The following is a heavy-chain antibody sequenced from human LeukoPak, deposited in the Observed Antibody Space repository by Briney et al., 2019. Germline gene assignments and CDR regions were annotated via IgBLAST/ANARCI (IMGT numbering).Heavy chain of an antibody. J-gene: IGHJ4*02. V-gene: IGHV3-33*01. D-gene: IGHD2-21*02. Sequence: PGGSPRLSCAASGFTFSSYGMHWVRQAPGKGLEWVAVIWYDGSNKYYADSVKGRFTISRDNSKNTLYLQMNSLRAEDTAVYYCARSTYCGGDCYAPDYWGQGTLVTVSS. CDR2: IWYDGSNK. CDR1: GFTFSSYG. CDR3: ARSTYCGGDCYAPDY.